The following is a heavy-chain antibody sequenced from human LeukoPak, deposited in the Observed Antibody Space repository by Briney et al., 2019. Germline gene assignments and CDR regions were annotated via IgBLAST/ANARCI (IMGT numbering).Heavy chain of an antibody. CDR3: ARLTDSYDILTGYYSNYFDY. CDR2: IYCSGST. V-gene: IGHV4-59*01. D-gene: IGHD3-9*01. J-gene: IGHJ4*02. Sequence: SETLSLTCAVSGGSISSYYWSWIRQPPGKGLEWIGYIYCSGSTNYNPSLKSRVTISVDTSKNQFSLKLSSVTAADTAVYYCARLTDSYDILTGYYSNYFDYWGQGTLVTVSS. CDR1: GGSISSYY.